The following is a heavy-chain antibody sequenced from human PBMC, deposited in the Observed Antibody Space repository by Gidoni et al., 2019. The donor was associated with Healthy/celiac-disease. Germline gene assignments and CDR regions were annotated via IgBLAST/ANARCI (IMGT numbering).Heavy chain of an antibody. J-gene: IGHJ5*02. CDR3: ASSFAYYDFWSFDP. D-gene: IGHD3-3*01. Sequence: EVQLVESGGGLVQPGGSLRLSCAASGFTFSSYWMSWVRQAPGKGLEWVANIKQDGSEKYYVDSVKGRFTISRDNAKNSLYLQMNSLRAEDTAVYYCASSFAYYDFWSFDPWGQGTLVTVSS. CDR2: IKQDGSEK. V-gene: IGHV3-7*01. CDR1: GFTFSSYW.